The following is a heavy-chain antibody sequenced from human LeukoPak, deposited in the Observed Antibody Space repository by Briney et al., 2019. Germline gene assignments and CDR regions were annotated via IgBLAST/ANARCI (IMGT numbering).Heavy chain of an antibody. Sequence: GGSLRLSCAASGYTFSDYYMDWVRQAPGKALEWVDRSRDKVNSYTTEYAASVKGRFTISSDDSKNSLYLQMNSLKTEDTAVYYCARGDYANPRHFDYWGQGTLVTFSS. V-gene: IGHV3-72*01. CDR1: GYTFSDYY. J-gene: IGHJ4*02. CDR2: SRDKVNSYTT. D-gene: IGHD4-17*01. CDR3: ARGDYANPRHFDY.